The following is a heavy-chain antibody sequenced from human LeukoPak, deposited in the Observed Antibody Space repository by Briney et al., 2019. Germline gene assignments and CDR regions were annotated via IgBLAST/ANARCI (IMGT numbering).Heavy chain of an antibody. CDR1: GFAFTSYT. V-gene: IGHV3-23*01. Sequence: GGSLRLSCAASGFAFTSYTMSWVRQAPGKGLEWVSAITGTGGSTYYAASVKGRFTVSRDNSKNTLYLQMSSLRAEDTAMYYCAKVRDTRDWYKDAFDIWGQGTRVTVSS. D-gene: IGHD6-19*01. J-gene: IGHJ3*02. CDR3: AKVRDTRDWYKDAFDI. CDR2: ITGTGGST.